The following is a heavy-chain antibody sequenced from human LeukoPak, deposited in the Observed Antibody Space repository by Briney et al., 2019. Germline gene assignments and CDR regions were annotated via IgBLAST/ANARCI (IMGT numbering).Heavy chain of an antibody. D-gene: IGHD3-22*01. CDR3: ARAPRDSSSSNYMRRFDY. J-gene: IGHJ4*02. Sequence: SVKVSCKASGGTFSSYAISWVRQAPGQGLEWMGGIIPIFGTANYAQKFQGRVTITTDESTSTAYMELSSLRSEDTAVYYCARAPRDSSSSNYMRRFDYWGQGTLVTVSS. V-gene: IGHV1-69*05. CDR2: IIPIFGTA. CDR1: GGTFSSYA.